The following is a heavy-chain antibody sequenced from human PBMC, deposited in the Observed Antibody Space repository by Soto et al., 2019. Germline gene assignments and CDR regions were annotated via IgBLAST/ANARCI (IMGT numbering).Heavy chain of an antibody. CDR2: INYSGST. V-gene: IGHV4-59*12. D-gene: IGHD3-3*01. CDR3: ARGVYNTIFGVVSLDY. J-gene: IGHJ4*02. CDR1: GGSISSYY. Sequence: SETLSLTCTVSGGSISSYYWSWIRQPPGKGLEWIGDINYSGSTNYNPSLKSRVTISVDTSKNQFSLKLSSVTAADTAVFYCARGVYNTIFGVVSLDYWGQGTLVTVSS.